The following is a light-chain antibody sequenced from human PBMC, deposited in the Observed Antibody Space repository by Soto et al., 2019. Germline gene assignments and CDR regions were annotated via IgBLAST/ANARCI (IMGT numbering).Light chain of an antibody. Sequence: DIQMTQTPSSLSASVGDRFTITCRASQSISSYLNWYQQKPGKAPKLLIYAASSLQSGVPSRFSGSGSGTDFTLTISSLQPEDFATYYCQQSYRTFPFGQGTRLAIK. J-gene: IGKJ5*01. V-gene: IGKV1-39*01. CDR2: AAS. CDR3: QQSYRTFP. CDR1: QSISSY.